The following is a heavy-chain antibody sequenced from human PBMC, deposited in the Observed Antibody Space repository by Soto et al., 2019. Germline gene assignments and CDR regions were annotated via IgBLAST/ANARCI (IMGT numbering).Heavy chain of an antibody. Sequence: PSETLSLTCTVSGGSINTFYCSWVRQPAGKGLEWIGRIFSSGSTSFNPSLESRVAMSVDTSKNHFSLNLSSVTAADMAVYYCAREGSYSAYNFAHGIQLWSFDFWGLGALVTVSS. CDR3: AREGSYSAYNFAHGIQLWSFDF. CDR1: GGSINTFY. J-gene: IGHJ4*02. V-gene: IGHV4-4*07. D-gene: IGHD5-12*01. CDR2: IFSSGST.